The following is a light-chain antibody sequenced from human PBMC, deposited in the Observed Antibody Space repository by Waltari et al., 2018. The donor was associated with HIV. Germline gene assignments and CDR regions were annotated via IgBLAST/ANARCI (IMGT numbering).Light chain of an antibody. CDR2: GAS. V-gene: IGKV3-15*01. CDR3: QQYNNWPPAYT. J-gene: IGKJ2*01. CDR1: QSVSSK. Sequence: EIVMTQSPATLSVSPGERVTLSCRASQSVSSKLGWYQQKPGQAPRLLIYGASTRATGIPARFSGSGSGTEFTLTISSLQSEDFAVYYCQQYNNWPPAYTFGQGTKVEIK.